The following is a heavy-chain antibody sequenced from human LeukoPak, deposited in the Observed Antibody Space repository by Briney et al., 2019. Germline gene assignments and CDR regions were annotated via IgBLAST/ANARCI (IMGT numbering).Heavy chain of an antibody. D-gene: IGHD5-18*01. CDR1: GFIFRIYA. CDR3: AKERDLDTVLGRFDN. J-gene: IGHJ5*02. V-gene: IGHV3-23*01. Sequence: PGGSLRLSCAASGFIFRIYAMSWVRQAPGKGLEWVSVISGNGGRTYYADSVKGRFTISRDNSKNTLYLQMNSLRAEDTAVYYCAKERDLDTVLGRFDNWGQGTLVTVSS. CDR2: ISGNGGRT.